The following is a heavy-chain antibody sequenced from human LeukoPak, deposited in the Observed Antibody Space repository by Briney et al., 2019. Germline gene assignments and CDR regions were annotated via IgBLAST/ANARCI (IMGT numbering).Heavy chain of an antibody. J-gene: IGHJ4*02. CDR2: ISSSSSYM. V-gene: IGHV3-21*01. Sequence: GGSLRLSCAASGFTFNSYSMNWVRQAPAKGLKWVSSISSSSSYMYYADSVKGRFTISRDNAKNSLYLQMHSLRAEDTAVYYCARDARIAVAGTSPESSDYWGQGTLVTVSS. D-gene: IGHD6-19*01. CDR3: ARDARIAVAGTSPESSDY. CDR1: GFTFNSYS.